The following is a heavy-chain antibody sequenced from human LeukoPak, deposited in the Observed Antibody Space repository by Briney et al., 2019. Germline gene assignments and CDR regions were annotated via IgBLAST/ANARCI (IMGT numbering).Heavy chain of an antibody. CDR3: ARDPGDYNHDWYFDL. V-gene: IGHV4-4*07. CDR1: GGSLSSYY. D-gene: IGHD4-17*01. CDR2: IQTSGNA. J-gene: IGHJ2*01. Sequence: PSETLSLTCTVSGGSLSSYYWIWIRQPAGKGREWIGRIQTSGNADYNPSLKSRVTMSVDTSKNQFSLRLRSVTAADTAVYYCARDPGDYNHDWYFDLWGRGTLVTVSS.